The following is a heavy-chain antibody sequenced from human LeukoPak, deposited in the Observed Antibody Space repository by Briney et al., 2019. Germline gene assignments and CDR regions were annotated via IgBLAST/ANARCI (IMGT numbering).Heavy chain of an antibody. D-gene: IGHD2-15*01. J-gene: IGHJ4*02. CDR1: GFTFISSA. Sequence: GGSLRLSCAASGFTFISSAMSWVRQAPGKGLEWVSAISNNGGYTYCADSVQGRFTISRDNSKSTLCLQMNSLRAEDTAVYYCAKQLGYCSNGSCYFPYWGQGTLVTVSS. CDR3: AKQLGYCSNGSCYFPY. CDR2: ISNNGGYT. V-gene: IGHV3-23*01.